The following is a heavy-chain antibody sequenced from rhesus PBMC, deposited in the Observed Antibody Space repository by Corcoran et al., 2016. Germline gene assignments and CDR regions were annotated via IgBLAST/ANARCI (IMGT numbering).Heavy chain of an antibody. CDR2: IIPLGGIT. D-gene: IGHD3-3*01. J-gene: IGHJ4*01. CDR3: ARGQSGYNFWSGYYTGDY. CDR1: GYTFSIYA. Sequence: QVQLVQSGAEVKKPGASVKLSCKASGYTFSIYAISWVRQAPGQGREGMGGIIPLGGITKYAQKFQGRVTITADTSTSTAYMELSSLRSEDTAVYYCARGQSGYNFWSGYYTGDYWGAGVLVTVSS. V-gene: IGHV1-151*01.